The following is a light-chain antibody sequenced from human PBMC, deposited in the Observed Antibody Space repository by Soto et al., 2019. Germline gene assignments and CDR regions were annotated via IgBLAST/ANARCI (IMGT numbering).Light chain of an antibody. CDR2: GAS. Sequence: EIVMTQFPATLSVSPGERATISCRASQSVVTNLAWYQHKPGQAPRLLIHGASTRATGFPDRFSGSGSGTDFTLIISNLQSEDFALYYCQQYNRWPLTFGQGTKVEV. CDR1: QSVVTN. CDR3: QQYNRWPLT. V-gene: IGKV3-15*01. J-gene: IGKJ1*01.